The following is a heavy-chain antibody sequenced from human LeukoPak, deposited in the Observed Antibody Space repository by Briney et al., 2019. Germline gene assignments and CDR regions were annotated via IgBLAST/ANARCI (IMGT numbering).Heavy chain of an antibody. J-gene: IGHJ4*02. V-gene: IGHV4-59*01. Sequence: PSETLCLTCTVSGGSISSYYWSWIRQPPGKGLEWIGYIYYSGSTNYNPSLKSRVTISVDTSKNQFSLRLSSVTAADTAVYYCARGYELSLYYFDYWGQGTLVTVSS. CDR2: IYYSGST. D-gene: IGHD1-1*01. CDR1: GGSISSYY. CDR3: ARGYELSLYYFDY.